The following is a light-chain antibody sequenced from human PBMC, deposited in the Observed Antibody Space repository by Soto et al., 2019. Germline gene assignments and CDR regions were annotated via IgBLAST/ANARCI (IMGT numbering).Light chain of an antibody. CDR2: AAS. V-gene: IGKV1-39*01. Sequence: DIQMTQFPSSLSASVGDRVTITCRASQSISTYLHWYQQRPGKAPKLLIYAASSLQSGVPSRFSGSGSGTDFTLTISSLQPEDFATYSCQQTSSIPLTFGQGTTVEIK. CDR1: QSISTY. CDR3: QQTSSIPLT. J-gene: IGKJ1*01.